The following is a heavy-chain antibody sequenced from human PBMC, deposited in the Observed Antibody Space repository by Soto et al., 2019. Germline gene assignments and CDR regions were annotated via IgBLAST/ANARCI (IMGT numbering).Heavy chain of an antibody. Sequence: SETLSLTCAVSGGSVSSGSYYWSWIRQPPGKGLEWIGYISHSGSTNYNPSLMSRVTISVDTSKNQFSLRLSSVTAADTAVYYCARAARGYSYFDYWGQGTLVTVSS. CDR2: ISHSGST. J-gene: IGHJ4*02. CDR1: GGSVSSGSYY. CDR3: ARAARGYSYFDY. V-gene: IGHV4-61*01. D-gene: IGHD5-18*01.